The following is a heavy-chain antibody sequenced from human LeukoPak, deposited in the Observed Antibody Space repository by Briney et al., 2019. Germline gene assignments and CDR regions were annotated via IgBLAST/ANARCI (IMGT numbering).Heavy chain of an antibody. D-gene: IGHD5-24*01. CDR1: GGPISSGGYY. Sequence: PSETLSLTCTVSGGPISSGGYYWSWIRQHPGKGLEWIGYIYYSGSTYYNPSLKSRVTISVDTSKNQFSLKLSSVTAADTAVYYCARHAGGYNYSWGQGTLVTVSS. CDR3: ARHAGGYNYS. V-gene: IGHV4-31*03. J-gene: IGHJ4*02. CDR2: IYYSGST.